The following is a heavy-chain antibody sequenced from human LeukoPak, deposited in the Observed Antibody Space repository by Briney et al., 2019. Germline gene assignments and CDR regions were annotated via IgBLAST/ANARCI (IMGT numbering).Heavy chain of an antibody. CDR1: GFTFSSYW. CDR3: ARDFYHGEFDY. V-gene: IGHV3-7*01. D-gene: IGHD3-10*01. Sequence: GGSLRLSCAASGFTFSSYWMSWVRQAPGKGLEWVANIKQDGSEKYYVDSVKGRFTISRDNAKNSLYPQMNSLRAEDTAVYYCARDFYHGEFDYWGQGTLVTVSS. J-gene: IGHJ4*02. CDR2: IKQDGSEK.